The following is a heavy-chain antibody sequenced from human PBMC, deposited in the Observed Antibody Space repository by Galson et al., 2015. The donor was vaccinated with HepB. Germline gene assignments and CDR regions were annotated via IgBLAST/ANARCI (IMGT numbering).Heavy chain of an antibody. D-gene: IGHD2-15*01. V-gene: IGHV3-7*03. CDR2: IKEDGSER. J-gene: IGHJ3*02. CDR1: EFTFTGSW. Sequence: SLRLSCAGSEFTFTGSWMAWVRQTPGKGLEWVANIKEDGSERYYMDPVKGRFTISRDNAKRSLYLQMNSLRADDTAVYYCTRDMAGAGRGGIFDIWGHGTLVTVSS. CDR3: TRDMAGAGRGGIFDI.